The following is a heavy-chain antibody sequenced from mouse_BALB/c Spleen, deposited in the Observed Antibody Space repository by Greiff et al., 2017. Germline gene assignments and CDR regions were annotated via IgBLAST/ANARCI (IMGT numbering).Heavy chain of an antibody. CDR3: AKDYDDYYAYAMDY. Sequence: VQLKESGPGLVAPSQSLSITCTASGFSLTGYGVNWVRQPPGKGLEWLGMIWGDGSTDYNSPLKSSPSSSKDNSKSQVFLKMNSLQTDDTARYYCAKDYDDYYAYAMDYWGQGTSVTVSS. V-gene: IGHV2-6-7*01. CDR2: IWGDGST. D-gene: IGHD2-3*01. J-gene: IGHJ4*01. CDR1: GFSLTGYG.